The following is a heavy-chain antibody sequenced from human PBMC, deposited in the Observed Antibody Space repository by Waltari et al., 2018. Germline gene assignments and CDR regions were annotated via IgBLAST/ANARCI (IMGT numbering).Heavy chain of an antibody. CDR2: IRYDGSNK. Sequence: QVQLVESGGGVVQPGGSLRLSCASSGFTFRSYGMHWVRQAPGQGLEWVAFIRYDGSNKYYADSVKGRFTISRDNSKNTLYLQMNSLRAEDTAVYYCAKDPCSGGSCYLRYFDYWGQGTLVTVSS. CDR1: GFTFRSYG. V-gene: IGHV3-30*02. CDR3: AKDPCSGGSCYLRYFDY. D-gene: IGHD2-15*01. J-gene: IGHJ4*02.